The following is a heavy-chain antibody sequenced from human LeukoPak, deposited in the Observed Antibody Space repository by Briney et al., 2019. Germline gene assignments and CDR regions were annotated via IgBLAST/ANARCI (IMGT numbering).Heavy chain of an antibody. Sequence: SETLSLTCTVSGGSISSYYWSWIRQPAGKGLEWIGRIYTSGSTNYNPSLKSRVTMSVDTSKNQFSLQLSSVTAADTAVYYCASSTYYYDSSGFPFWAQGTRVTVSS. CDR3: ASSTYYYDSSGFPF. CDR1: GGSISSYY. CDR2: IYTSGST. V-gene: IGHV4-4*07. J-gene: IGHJ4*02. D-gene: IGHD3-22*01.